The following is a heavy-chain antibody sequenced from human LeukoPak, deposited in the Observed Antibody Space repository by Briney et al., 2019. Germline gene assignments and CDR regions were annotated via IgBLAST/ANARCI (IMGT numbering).Heavy chain of an antibody. Sequence: SETLSLTCTVSGGSISSYYWSWIRQPAGKGLEWIGRIYTSGSTNYNPSLKSRVTMSVDTSKNQFSLKLSSVTAADTAVYYCVSGIAEQDDYYYYYGMDVWGQGTTVTVSS. CDR3: VSGIAEQDDYYYYYGMDV. V-gene: IGHV4-4*07. D-gene: IGHD6-13*01. CDR1: GGSISSYY. CDR2: IYTSGST. J-gene: IGHJ6*02.